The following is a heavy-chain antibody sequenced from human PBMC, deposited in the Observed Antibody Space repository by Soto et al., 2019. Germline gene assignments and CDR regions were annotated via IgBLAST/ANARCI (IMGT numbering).Heavy chain of an antibody. D-gene: IGHD1-26*01. V-gene: IGHV1-18*01. CDR1: GYTFTSYG. CDR3: ARDYGNSGSYKFDY. Sequence: GASVKVSCKASGYTFTSYGISWVRQAPGQGLEWMGWISAYNGNTNYAQKLQGRVTVTTDTSTSTAYMELRSLRSDDTAVYYCARDYGNSGSYKFDYWGQGTLVTVSS. J-gene: IGHJ4*02. CDR2: ISAYNGNT.